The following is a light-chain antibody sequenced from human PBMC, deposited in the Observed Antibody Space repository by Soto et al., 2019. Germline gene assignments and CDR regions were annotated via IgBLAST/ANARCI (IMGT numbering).Light chain of an antibody. V-gene: IGKV3-20*01. J-gene: IGKJ3*01. Sequence: EIVLPQSPGPLSLSPGARATLSCRASPSVSSSYLAWYQQKPGQAPRLLIYGASSRATGIPDRFSGSGSGTDFTLTISRLEPEDFAVYYCQQYGSSPTFGPGTKVDIK. CDR3: QQYGSSPT. CDR2: GAS. CDR1: PSVSSSY.